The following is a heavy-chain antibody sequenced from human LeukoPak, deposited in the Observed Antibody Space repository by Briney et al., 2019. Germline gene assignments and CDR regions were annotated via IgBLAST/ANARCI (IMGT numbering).Heavy chain of an antibody. CDR2: INPSGGST. V-gene: IGHV1-46*01. CDR3: ARGGSVIVVVIDFDY. J-gene: IGHJ4*02. D-gene: IGHD3-22*01. Sequence: ASVKVSCKASGYTFTSYYMHWVRQAPGQGLEWMGIINPSGGSTSYAQTFQGRVTMSRDTSTSTVYMELSSLRSEATAVYYCARGGSVIVVVIDFDYRGQGTLVTVSS. CDR1: GYTFTSYY.